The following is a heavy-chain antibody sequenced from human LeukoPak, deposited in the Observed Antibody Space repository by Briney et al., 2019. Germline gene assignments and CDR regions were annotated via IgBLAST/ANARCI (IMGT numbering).Heavy chain of an antibody. CDR1: GGSISSYY. Sequence: PSETLSLTCTVSGGSISSYYWSWIRQPAGKGLEWIGRIYTSGSTNYNPSLKSRVTMSVDTSKNQFSLKLSSVTAADTAVYYCARDLTDYGCPAYFQHWGQGTLVTVSS. V-gene: IGHV4-4*07. D-gene: IGHD3-10*01. CDR3: ARDLTDYGCPAYFQH. J-gene: IGHJ1*01. CDR2: IYTSGST.